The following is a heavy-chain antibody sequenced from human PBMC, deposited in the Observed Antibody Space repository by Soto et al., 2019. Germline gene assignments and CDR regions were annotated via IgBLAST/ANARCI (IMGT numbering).Heavy chain of an antibody. V-gene: IGHV1-2*04. CDR2: INPNSGGT. D-gene: IGHD2-15*01. J-gene: IGHJ6*02. Sequence: ASVKVSCKASGYTFTGYYMHWVRQAPGQGLEWMGWINPNSGGTNYAQKFQGWVTMTRDTSISTAYMELSRLRSDDTAVYYCASEAQEVECSGGSCYRGYGMDVWGQGTTVTVSS. CDR3: ASEAQEVECSGGSCYRGYGMDV. CDR1: GYTFTGYY.